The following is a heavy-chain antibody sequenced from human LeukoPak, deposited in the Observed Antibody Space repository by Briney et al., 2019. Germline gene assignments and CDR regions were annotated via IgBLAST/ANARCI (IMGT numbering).Heavy chain of an antibody. CDR2: IYYSGST. V-gene: IGHV4-30-4*01. CDR3: ARHMGGYSSSWYDY. CDR1: GGSISSGDYY. J-gene: IGHJ4*02. Sequence: SQTLSLTCTVSGGSISSGDYYWSWIRQPPGKGLEWIGYIYYSGSTNYNPSLKSRVTISVDTSKNQFSLKLSSVTAADTAVYYCARHMGGYSSSWYDYWGQGTLVTVSS. D-gene: IGHD6-13*01.